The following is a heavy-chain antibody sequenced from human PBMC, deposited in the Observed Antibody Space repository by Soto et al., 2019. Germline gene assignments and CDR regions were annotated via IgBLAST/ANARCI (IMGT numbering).Heavy chain of an antibody. CDR3: AKSRGSYTVDV. D-gene: IGHD1-26*01. J-gene: IGHJ4*02. Sequence: GASVQVSCKASGYTFTAYYIHWVRQAPGQGLEWMGWIDPSSGGTNSAQKFQGWVTMIRDTSITTAYMELSRLNSDDTAVYYCAKSRGSYTVDVWGQGTLVTVSS. CDR2: IDPSSGGT. V-gene: IGHV1-2*04. CDR1: GYTFTAYY.